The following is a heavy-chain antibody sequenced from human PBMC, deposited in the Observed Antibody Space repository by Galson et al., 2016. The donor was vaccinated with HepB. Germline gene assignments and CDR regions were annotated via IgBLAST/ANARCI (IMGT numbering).Heavy chain of an antibody. Sequence: SLRLSCAASGFDVSTNWLSWVRQAPGKGLEWVSVIYSGGQPFYADSVKGRFTLSSDDSKNAVHLQMKNLRADDTAVYFCARGAVATITGYFALWGQGTLVTVSS. V-gene: IGHV3-53*01. D-gene: IGHD5-12*01. CDR3: ARGAVATITGYFAL. CDR1: GFDVSTNW. J-gene: IGHJ4*03. CDR2: IYSGGQP.